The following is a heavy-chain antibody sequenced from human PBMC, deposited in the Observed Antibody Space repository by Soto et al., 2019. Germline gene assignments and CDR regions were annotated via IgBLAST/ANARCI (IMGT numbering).Heavy chain of an antibody. J-gene: IGHJ6*03. CDR3: ARGFNYGDYTEAYYYYYYMDV. CDR2: ISAYNGNT. Sequence: ASVKVSCKASGYTFTSYGISWVRQAPGQGLEWMGWISAYNGNTNYAQKLQGRVTMTTDTSTSTAYMELRSLRSDDTAVYYCARGFNYGDYTEAYYYYYYMDVWGKGTTVTVSS. V-gene: IGHV1-18*01. D-gene: IGHD4-17*01. CDR1: GYTFTSYG.